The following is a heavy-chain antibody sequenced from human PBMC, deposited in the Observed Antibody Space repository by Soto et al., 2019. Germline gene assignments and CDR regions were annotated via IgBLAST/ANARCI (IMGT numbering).Heavy chain of an antibody. Sequence: PSETLSLTCTVSGVSISSGGYYWDWIRQPPGKGLEWIGSIYYSGSTYYRSSLKSRLTLSVDTAKNQFSMKLKSATAADTAVYFCARRGLRLPDISVGALDVWGQGTLVTVSS. CDR1: GVSISSGGYY. V-gene: IGHV4-39*01. CDR3: ARRGLRLPDISVGALDV. D-gene: IGHD2-15*01. J-gene: IGHJ3*01. CDR2: IYYSGST.